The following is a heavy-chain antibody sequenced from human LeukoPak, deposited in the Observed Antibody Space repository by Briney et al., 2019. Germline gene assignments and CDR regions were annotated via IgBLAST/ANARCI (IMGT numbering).Heavy chain of an antibody. D-gene: IGHD3-3*01. CDR1: GFTFSRHN. CDR3: ARNYDFWSSPQGYMDV. CDR2: ISTSSSFI. Sequence: GGSLRLSCAASGFTFSRHNMKWVRQTPGKGLEWVSSISTSSSFIYYADSVKGRFTTSRDNARNSLYLEMNSLRAEDTAIYYCARNYDFWSSPQGYMDVWGKGTTVIVSS. J-gene: IGHJ6*03. V-gene: IGHV3-21*01.